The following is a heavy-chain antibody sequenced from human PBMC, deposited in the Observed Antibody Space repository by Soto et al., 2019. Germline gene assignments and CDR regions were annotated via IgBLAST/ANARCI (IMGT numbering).Heavy chain of an antibody. D-gene: IGHD6-19*01. V-gene: IGHV3-30-3*01. CDR1: GFTFSSYA. CDR2: ISYDGSNK. J-gene: IGHJ4*02. CDR3: ARGRREIAVSRFDY. Sequence: VQLVESGGGVVQPGRSLRLSCAASGFTFSSYAMHWVRQAPGKGLEWVAVISYDGSNKYYADSVKGRFTISRDNSKNTLYLQMNSLRAEDTAVYYCARGRREIAVSRFDYWGQGTLVTVSS.